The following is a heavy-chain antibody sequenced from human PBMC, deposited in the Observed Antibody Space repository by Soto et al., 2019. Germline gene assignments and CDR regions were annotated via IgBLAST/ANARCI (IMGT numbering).Heavy chain of an antibody. J-gene: IGHJ4*02. CDR2: IIPILGIA. Sequence: QVQLVQSGAEVKKPGSSVKVSCKASGGTFSSYTISWVRQAPGQGLEWMGRIIPILGIANYAQKFQGRVTITADKSTSTAYMERSSLRSEDTAVYYCARDPRLGELSLGFDYWGQGTLVTVSS. CDR3: ARDPRLGELSLGFDY. CDR1: GGTFSSYT. V-gene: IGHV1-69*08. D-gene: IGHD3-16*02.